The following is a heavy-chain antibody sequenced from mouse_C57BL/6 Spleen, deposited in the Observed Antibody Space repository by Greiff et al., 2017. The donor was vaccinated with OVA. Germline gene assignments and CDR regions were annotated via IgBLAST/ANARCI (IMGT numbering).Heavy chain of an antibody. CDR1: GFTFTDYY. J-gene: IGHJ4*01. V-gene: IGHV7-4*01. D-gene: IGHD1-1*01. CDR3: VKLLRDYYAMDY. CDR2: IRNKANGYTT. Sequence: EVKVVESGGGLVQPGASLRLSCAASGFTFTDYYMSWVRQPPGKAPEWLALIRNKANGYTTEYTASVKGRFTTSRDNSQNILYLQMNTLRAEDSATYYCVKLLRDYYAMDYWGQGTSVTVSS.